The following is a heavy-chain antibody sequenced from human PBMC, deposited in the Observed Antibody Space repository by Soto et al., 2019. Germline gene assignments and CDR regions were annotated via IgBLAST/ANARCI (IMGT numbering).Heavy chain of an antibody. Sequence: ASVKVSCKASGYTFTGYFMHWVRQAPGQGLEWMGWINPITGGTNYAQKFQGRVAMTRDTSISTAYMELSTLRSDDTAVYYCARPAGGSDSWGQGTLVTVSS. CDR1: GYTFTGYF. J-gene: IGHJ5*01. V-gene: IGHV1-2*02. CDR3: ARPAGGSDS. CDR2: INPITGGT.